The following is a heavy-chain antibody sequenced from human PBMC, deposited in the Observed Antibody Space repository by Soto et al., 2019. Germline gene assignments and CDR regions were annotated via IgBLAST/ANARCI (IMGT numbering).Heavy chain of an antibody. CDR1: GFTVSSNY. J-gene: IGHJ4*02. CDR3: ARGSYYDYIWGSYRNSQYYFDY. V-gene: IGHV3-53*04. Sequence: GGSLRLSCAASGFTVSSNYMSWVRQAPGKGLEWVSVIYSGGSTYYADSVKGRFTISRHNSKNTLYLQMNSLRAEDTAVYYCARGSYYDYIWGSYRNSQYYFDYWGQGTLVTVSS. CDR2: IYSGGST. D-gene: IGHD3-16*02.